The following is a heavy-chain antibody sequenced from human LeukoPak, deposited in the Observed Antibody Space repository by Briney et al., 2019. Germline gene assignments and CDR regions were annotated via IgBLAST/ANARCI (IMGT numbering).Heavy chain of an antibody. CDR1: GYSISSGYY. CDR3: ARVCSSTSCYFH. D-gene: IGHD2-2*01. CDR2: IYHSGST. V-gene: IGHV4-38-2*02. Sequence: SETLSLTCTVSGYSISSGYYWGWIRQPPGKGLEWIGSIYHSGSTYYNPSLKSRVTISVDTSKNQFSLKLSSVTAADTAVYYCARVCSSTSCYFHWGQGTLVTVSS. J-gene: IGHJ4*02.